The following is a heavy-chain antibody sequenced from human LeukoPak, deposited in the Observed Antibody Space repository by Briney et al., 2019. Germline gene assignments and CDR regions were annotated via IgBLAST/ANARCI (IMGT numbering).Heavy chain of an antibody. J-gene: IGHJ4*02. CDR3: ARGTSGWHGLPDF. Sequence: GASVKVSCKASGYTFTSHYMHWVRQAPGQGLEWMGWVNPKSGGTNYAQKFQGRVTMTRDTSISTAYMELSRLRSDDTAVYYCARGTSGWHGLPDFWGQGTLVTVSS. CDR2: VNPKSGGT. D-gene: IGHD6-19*01. V-gene: IGHV1-2*02. CDR1: GYTFTSHY.